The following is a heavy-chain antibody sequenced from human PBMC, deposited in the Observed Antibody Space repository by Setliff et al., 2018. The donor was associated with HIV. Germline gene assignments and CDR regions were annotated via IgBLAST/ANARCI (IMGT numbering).Heavy chain of an antibody. J-gene: IGHJ4*02. D-gene: IGHD1-20*01. CDR2: ISASNDYT. V-gene: IGHV1-18*01. Sequence: ASVKVSCKASGYSFTSYAVSWARQAPGQGLEWMGWISASNDYTNYAHKFQGRVTMTTDTSTSTAYMELRSLKSDDTAVYYCARDRITATTGLGTDHWGQGTLVTVSS. CDR1: GYSFTSYA. CDR3: ARDRITATTGLGTDH.